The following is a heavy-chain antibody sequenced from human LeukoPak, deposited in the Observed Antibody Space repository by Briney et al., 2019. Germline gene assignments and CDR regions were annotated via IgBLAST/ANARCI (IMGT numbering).Heavy chain of an antibody. Sequence: SETLSLTCTVSGASISSDYWNWIRQPPGKGLEWFALVYHSGSTNYNPSLKSRVTISVDTSKNQFTLKLSSVTAADTAVYYCARAGNYYYSSGYYSHFDYWGQGTLVTVSS. V-gene: IGHV4-59*01. CDR3: ARAGNYYYSSGYYSHFDY. D-gene: IGHD3-22*01. J-gene: IGHJ4*02. CDR2: VYHSGST. CDR1: GASISSDY.